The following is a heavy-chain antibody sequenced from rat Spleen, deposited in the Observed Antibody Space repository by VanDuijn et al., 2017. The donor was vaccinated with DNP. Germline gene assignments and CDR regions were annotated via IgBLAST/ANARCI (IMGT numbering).Heavy chain of an antibody. V-gene: IGHV5-31*01. CDR1: RFTFNSYW. Sequence: EVQLVESGGDLVQPGRSLKLSCVASRFTFNSYWMAWIRQVPGKGLEWVASVPSSGGSTYYPDSVKGRFIISRDNARNTLYLQMNSLRSEDTATYFCARFPPGYFSYRDWHFDVWGPGTMVTVSS. CDR3: ARFPPGYFSYRDWHFDV. D-gene: IGHD1-3*01. J-gene: IGHJ1*01. CDR2: VPSSGGST.